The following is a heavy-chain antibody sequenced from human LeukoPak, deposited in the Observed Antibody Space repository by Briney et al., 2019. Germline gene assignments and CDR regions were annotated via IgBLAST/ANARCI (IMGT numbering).Heavy chain of an antibody. CDR2: IVVGSGNT. CDR3: ARDLVGSSSPGY. D-gene: IGHD2-15*01. V-gene: IGHV1-58*02. J-gene: IGHJ4*02. CDR1: GFTFTSSA. Sequence: GTSVKVSCKASGFTFTSSAMQWVRQARGQRLEWIGWIVVGSGNTNYAQKFQERVTITRDMSTSTAYMELSSLRSEDTAVYYCARDLVGSSSPGYWGQGTLVTVSS.